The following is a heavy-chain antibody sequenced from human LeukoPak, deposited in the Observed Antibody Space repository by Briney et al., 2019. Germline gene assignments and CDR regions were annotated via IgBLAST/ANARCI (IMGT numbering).Heavy chain of an antibody. V-gene: IGHV3-64*01. CDR1: GFTFSSYA. D-gene: IGHD6-6*01. J-gene: IGHJ4*02. CDR2: ISSNGGST. Sequence: GGSLRLSCAASGFTFSSYAIHWVRQAPGKGLEYVSSISSNGGSTNYANSVKGRFTISRDNSKNTLYLQMGSLRTEDMAVYYCARVSSIAPRGYFDFWGQGTLVTVSS. CDR3: ARVSSIAPRGYFDF.